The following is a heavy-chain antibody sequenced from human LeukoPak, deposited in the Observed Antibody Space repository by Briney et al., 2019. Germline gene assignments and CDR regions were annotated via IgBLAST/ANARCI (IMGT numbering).Heavy chain of an antibody. D-gene: IGHD2/OR15-2a*01. J-gene: IGHJ4*02. V-gene: IGHV1-24*01. Sequence: ASVKVSCKVSGYPLTELSMHWVRQAPGTGLEWMGGFDPEAGETIYAQKFQDRVSMTEDTSTDTAYMELNSMRSEDTAVYYCATDLTITTVYGLNYWGQGTLVTVSS. CDR2: FDPEAGET. CDR3: ATDLTITTVYGLNY. CDR1: GYPLTELS.